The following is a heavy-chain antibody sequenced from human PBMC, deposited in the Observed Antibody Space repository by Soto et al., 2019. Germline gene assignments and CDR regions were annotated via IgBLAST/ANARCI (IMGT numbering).Heavy chain of an antibody. Sequence: SETLSLTCTVSGGSISSYYWSWIRQPPGKGLEWIGYIYYSGSTNYNPSLKSRVTISVDTSKNQFSLKLSSVTAADTAVYYCARIAVADTSFDYWGQGALVTVSS. D-gene: IGHD6-19*01. CDR3: ARIAVADTSFDY. CDR2: IYYSGST. CDR1: GGSISSYY. V-gene: IGHV4-59*12. J-gene: IGHJ4*02.